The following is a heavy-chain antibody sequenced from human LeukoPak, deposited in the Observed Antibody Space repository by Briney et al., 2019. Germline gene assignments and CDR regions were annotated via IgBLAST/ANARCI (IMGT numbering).Heavy chain of an antibody. D-gene: IGHD5-18*01. CDR1: GFNFDRYT. CDR2: AGWAGGTT. Sequence: GGSLRLSCATSGFNFDRYTIHWVRQAPGKGLEWVSLAGWAGGTTYYSDSVRGRFTISRDSGKNSVYLQMNSLTTDDTAFYFCAKELDTMFFDYWGQGALVTVSS. V-gene: IGHV3-43*01. CDR3: AKELDTMFFDY. J-gene: IGHJ4*02.